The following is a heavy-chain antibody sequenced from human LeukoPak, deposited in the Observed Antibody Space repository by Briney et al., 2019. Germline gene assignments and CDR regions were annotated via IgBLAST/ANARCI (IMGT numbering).Heavy chain of an antibody. V-gene: IGHV1-2*02. Sequence: ASVKVSCKASGYTFTGYYMHWVRQAPGQGLEWMGWINPNSGGTSYAQKFQGRVTMTRDTSISTAYMELSRLRSDDTAVYYCARFPDYGDYVGAFDIWGQGTMVTVSS. D-gene: IGHD4-17*01. CDR2: INPNSGGT. J-gene: IGHJ3*02. CDR1: GYTFTGYY. CDR3: ARFPDYGDYVGAFDI.